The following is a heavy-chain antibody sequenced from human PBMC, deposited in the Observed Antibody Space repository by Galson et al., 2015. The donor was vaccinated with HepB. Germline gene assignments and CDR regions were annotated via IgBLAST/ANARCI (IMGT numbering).Heavy chain of an antibody. CDR3: ARIPGRTYCHSARCDTGGFDI. D-gene: IGHD3-10*01. CDR2: IYYSGDT. V-gene: IGHV4-31*01. J-gene: IGHJ3*02. Sequence: TLSLTCTVSGGSISSAAYYWSWIRQHPEKGLEWIGYIYYSGDTYTNPSLRSQVIISSDRSNNQFSLKLSSVTAADTAIYYCARIPGRTYCHSARCDTGGFDIWGQGTMVTVSS. CDR1: GGSISSAAYY.